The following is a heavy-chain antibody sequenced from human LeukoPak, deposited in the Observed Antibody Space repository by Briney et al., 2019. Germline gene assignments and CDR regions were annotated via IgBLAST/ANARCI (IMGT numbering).Heavy chain of an antibody. V-gene: IGHV4-59*11. CDR3: ARPSGYSYGLNWFDP. CDR2: IHYSGRP. D-gene: IGHD5-18*01. Sequence: SETLSLTCTVSGGSISGHYWTWIRQPPGKGLEWIGQIHYSGRPDYNPSLKSRVTISVDTSKNQFSLKLSSVTAADTAVYYCARPSGYSYGLNWFDPWGQGTLVTVSS. CDR1: GGSISGHY. J-gene: IGHJ5*02.